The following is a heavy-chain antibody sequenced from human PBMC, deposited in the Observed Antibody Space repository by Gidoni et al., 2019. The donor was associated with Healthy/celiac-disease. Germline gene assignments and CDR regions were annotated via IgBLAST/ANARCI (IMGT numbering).Heavy chain of an antibody. CDR1: GYTFTSYY. D-gene: IGHD6-19*01. Sequence: QVQLVQSGAEVKKPGASVQVSCNASGYTFTSYYMHWVRKAPGQGLEWMGIINPSGGSTSYAQKFQGRVTMTRDTSTSKVYMELSSLRSEDTAVYYCARYEIAVAGTFYYYGMDVWGQGTTVTVSS. J-gene: IGHJ6*02. V-gene: IGHV1-46*01. CDR2: INPSGGST. CDR3: ARYEIAVAGTFYYYGMDV.